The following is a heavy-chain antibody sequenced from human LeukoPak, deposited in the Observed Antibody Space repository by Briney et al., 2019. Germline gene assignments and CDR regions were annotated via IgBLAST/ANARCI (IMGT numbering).Heavy chain of an antibody. CDR1: GYTFTSYG. D-gene: IGHD3-22*01. Sequence: ASVEASCKASGYTFTSYGVSWVRQAPGQGLEWMGWISAYNGNTNYAQKLQGRVTMTTDTSTSTAYMELRSLRSDDTAVYYCARDLRRYDSSGYYYYWGQGTLVTVSS. V-gene: IGHV1-18*01. J-gene: IGHJ4*02. CDR2: ISAYNGNT. CDR3: ARDLRRYDSSGYYYY.